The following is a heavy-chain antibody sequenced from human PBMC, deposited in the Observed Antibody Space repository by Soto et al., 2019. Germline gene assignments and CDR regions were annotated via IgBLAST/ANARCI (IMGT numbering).Heavy chain of an antibody. Sequence: QLHMQESGPGLVTSSETLSLTCTVSGDSISTTSYYWGWIRQPPGKGLEWIATVYYKGNTYYNASLQSRLTVSVDRSKDQFSLKLNSVTAADTAVYYCARIDSNGALDSWGQGTLVTVSS. J-gene: IGHJ4*02. D-gene: IGHD2-8*01. CDR1: GDSISTTSYY. CDR2: VYYKGNT. CDR3: ARIDSNGALDS. V-gene: IGHV4-39*01.